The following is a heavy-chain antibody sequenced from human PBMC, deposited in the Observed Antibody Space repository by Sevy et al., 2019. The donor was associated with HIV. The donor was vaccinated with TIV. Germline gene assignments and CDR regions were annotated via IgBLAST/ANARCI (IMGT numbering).Heavy chain of an antibody. CDR1: GFTFSYAW. V-gene: IGHV3-15*01. CDR2: RKAKSDGGTI. J-gene: IGHJ6*02. Sequence: GGSLRLSCAASGFTFSYAWMSWVRRAPEKGLEWVGRRKAKSDGGTIDYAAPVKGRFTISRDDSKNTQYLQMNSLKTEDTGIYYCNTDPIIVLLVTDGMDVWGQGTTVTVSS. D-gene: IGHD2-8*02. CDR3: NTDPIIVLLVTDGMDV.